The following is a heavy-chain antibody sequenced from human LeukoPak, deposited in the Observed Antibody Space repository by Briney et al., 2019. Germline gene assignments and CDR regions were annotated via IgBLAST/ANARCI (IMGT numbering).Heavy chain of an antibody. D-gene: IGHD2-21*02. CDR3: ARSEGPTLAYCGGDCEHWVWFDP. Sequence: ASVKVSCKASGYTFTSYGISWVRQAPGQGLEWMGWISAYNGNTNYAQKLQGRVTMTTDTSTSTAYMVLRSLRSDDTAVYYCARSEGPTLAYCGGDCEHWVWFDPWGQGTLVTVSS. CDR2: ISAYNGNT. CDR1: GYTFTSYG. V-gene: IGHV1-18*01. J-gene: IGHJ5*02.